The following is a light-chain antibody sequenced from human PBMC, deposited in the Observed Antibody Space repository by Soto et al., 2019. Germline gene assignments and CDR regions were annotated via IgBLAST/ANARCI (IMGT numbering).Light chain of an antibody. CDR3: QQYNNWPPWT. V-gene: IGKV3-15*01. CDR2: GAS. J-gene: IGKJ1*01. Sequence: EIVMTQSPATLSVSPGERVTLSCRASQSVSSNLALYQQKPGQAPRLLIYGASTRVTDIPARFSGSGSGTEFTLTISSLQSEDFAVYYCQQYNNWPPWTFGQGTKVEIK. CDR1: QSVSSN.